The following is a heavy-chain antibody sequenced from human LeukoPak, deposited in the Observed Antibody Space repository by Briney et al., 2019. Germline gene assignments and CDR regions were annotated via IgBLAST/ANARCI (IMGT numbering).Heavy chain of an antibody. CDR1: GGSISSGGYY. Sequence: SETLSLTCTVSGGSISSGGYYWSWIRQHPGKVLEWIGYIYYSGSTYYNPSLKSRVTISVDTSKNQFSLKLSSVTAADTAVYCCAMNKEGYCSGGSCLNWGQGTLVTVSS. CDR2: IYYSGST. D-gene: IGHD2-15*01. CDR3: AMNKEGYCSGGSCLN. J-gene: IGHJ4*02. V-gene: IGHV4-31*03.